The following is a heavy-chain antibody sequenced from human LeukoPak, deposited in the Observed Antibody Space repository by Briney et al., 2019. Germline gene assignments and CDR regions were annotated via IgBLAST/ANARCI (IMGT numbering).Heavy chain of an antibody. CDR3: ARGDYDSSGYCFDY. CDR2: IYSGGGT. D-gene: IGHD3-22*01. V-gene: IGHV3-66*01. J-gene: IGHJ4*02. CDR1: GFTVSNSY. Sequence: GGSLRLSCAASGFTVSNSYMTWVRQAPGKGLEWVSVIYSGGGTYCADSVKGRFTISRDNSRNTLYLQVSSLRAEDTAVYYCARGDYDSSGYCFDYWGQGTLVTVSS.